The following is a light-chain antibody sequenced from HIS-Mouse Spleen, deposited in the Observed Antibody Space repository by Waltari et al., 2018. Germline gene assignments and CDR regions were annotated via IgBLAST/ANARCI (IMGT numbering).Light chain of an antibody. CDR2: EVS. J-gene: IGLJ2*01. CDR3: SSYAGSNNLV. CDR1: SSDVGGYNY. Sequence: QSALTQPPSASGSPGQSVTISCTGTSSDVGGYNYVSWYQQHPAKAPKLLIYEVSKRPRWVPDRSSGSKSGNTASLTVSGLQSEDEADYYCSSYAGSNNLVFGGGTKLTVL. V-gene: IGLV2-8*01.